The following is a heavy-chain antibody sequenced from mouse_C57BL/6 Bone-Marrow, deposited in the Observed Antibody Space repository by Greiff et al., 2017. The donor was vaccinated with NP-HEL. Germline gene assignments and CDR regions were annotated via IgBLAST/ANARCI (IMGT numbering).Heavy chain of an antibody. Sequence: EVMLVESGPGMVKPSQSLSLTCTVTGYSITSGYDWHWIRHFPGNKLEWMGYISYSGSTNYNPSLKSRISITHDTSKNHFFLKLNSVTTEDTATYYCARFDYGGFAYWGQGTLVTVSA. J-gene: IGHJ3*01. CDR3: ARFDYGGFAY. CDR1: GYSITSGYD. D-gene: IGHD2-4*01. CDR2: ISYSGST. V-gene: IGHV3-1*01.